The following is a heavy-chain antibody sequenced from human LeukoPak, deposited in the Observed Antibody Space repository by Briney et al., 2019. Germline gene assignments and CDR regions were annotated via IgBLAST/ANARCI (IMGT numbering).Heavy chain of an antibody. Sequence: GGSLRLSCAASGFTFSSYGMSWVRQAPGKGLEWVSAISGSGGSTYYADSVKGRFTISRDNSKNTLYLQMNSLRAEDTAVYYCATPFPGIAVAGTHYYYGMDVWGQGTTVTVSS. D-gene: IGHD6-19*01. V-gene: IGHV3-23*01. J-gene: IGHJ6*02. CDR1: GFTFSSYG. CDR2: ISGSGGST. CDR3: ATPFPGIAVAGTHYYYGMDV.